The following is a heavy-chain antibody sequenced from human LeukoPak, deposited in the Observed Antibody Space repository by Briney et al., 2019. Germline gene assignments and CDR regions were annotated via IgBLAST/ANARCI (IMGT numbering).Heavy chain of an antibody. Sequence: SETLSLTCTASGGSISSYYWSWIRQPPGKGLEWIGYIYYSGSTNYNPSLKSRVTISVDTSKNQFSLKLSSVTAADTAVYYCAIAYSGYDAFDYWGQGTLVTVSS. CDR2: IYYSGST. CDR3: AIAYSGYDAFDY. V-gene: IGHV4-59*08. CDR1: GGSISSYY. J-gene: IGHJ4*02. D-gene: IGHD5-12*01.